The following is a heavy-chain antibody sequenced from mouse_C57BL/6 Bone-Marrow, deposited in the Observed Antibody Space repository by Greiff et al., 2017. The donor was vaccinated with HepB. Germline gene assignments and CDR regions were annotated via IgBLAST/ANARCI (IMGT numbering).Heavy chain of an antibody. Sequence: QVRLQQSGAELVRPGTSVKMSCKASGYTFTNYWIGWAKQRPGHGLEWIGDIYPGGGYTNYNEKFKGKATLTADKSSSTAYMQFSSLTSEDSAIYYCARTNFYYAMDYWGQGTSVTVSS. CDR1: GYTFTNYW. J-gene: IGHJ4*01. CDR3: ARTNFYYAMDY. D-gene: IGHD4-1*01. V-gene: IGHV1-63*01. CDR2: IYPGGGYT.